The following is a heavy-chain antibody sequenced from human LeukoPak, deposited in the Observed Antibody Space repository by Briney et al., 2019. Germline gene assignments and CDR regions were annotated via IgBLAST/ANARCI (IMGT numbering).Heavy chain of an antibody. CDR2: IYYSGST. J-gene: IGHJ3*02. D-gene: IGHD3-10*01. CDR1: GGSISSYY. Sequence: SENLSLTCTVSGGSISSYYWSWIRQPPGKGLEWIGYIYYSGSTNYNPSLKSRVTISVDTSKNQFSLMLSSVTAADTAVYYCARRSVTMVRGESPDAFDIWGQGTMVTVSS. CDR3: ARRSVTMVRGESPDAFDI. V-gene: IGHV4-59*08.